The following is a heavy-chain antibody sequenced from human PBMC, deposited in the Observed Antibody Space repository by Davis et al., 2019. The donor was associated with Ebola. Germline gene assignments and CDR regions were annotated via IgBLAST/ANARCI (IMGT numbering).Heavy chain of an antibody. V-gene: IGHV4-59*01. Sequence: PGGSLRLSCTVSGGSISSYYWSWIRQPPGKELEWIGYVYYDGSTNYNPSLKSRVTISRDTSKNQFSLKLSSVTAADTAVYYCATGVEFFDYWGQGTLVTVSS. CDR2: VYYDGST. J-gene: IGHJ4*02. D-gene: IGHD3-10*01. CDR3: ATGVEFFDY. CDR1: GGSISSYY.